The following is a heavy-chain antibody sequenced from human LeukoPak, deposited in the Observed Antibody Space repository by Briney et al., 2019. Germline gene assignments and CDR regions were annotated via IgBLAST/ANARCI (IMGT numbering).Heavy chain of an antibody. D-gene: IGHD2-2*01. CDR3: ARDGTDCSSTSCYDPRGMDV. V-gene: IGHV1-3*01. CDR1: GYTFTSYA. CDR2: INAGDGNT. Sequence: ASVKVTCKASGYTFTSYAMHWVRQAPGQRLEWMGWINAGDGNTKYSQKFQGRVTITRDTSASTAYMELSSLRSEDTAVYYCARDGTDCSSTSCYDPRGMDVWGKGTTVTVSS. J-gene: IGHJ6*04.